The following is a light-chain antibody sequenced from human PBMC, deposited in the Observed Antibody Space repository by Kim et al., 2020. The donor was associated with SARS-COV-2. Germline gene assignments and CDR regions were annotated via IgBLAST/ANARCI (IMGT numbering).Light chain of an antibody. CDR1: QSVSSSY. V-gene: IGKV3-20*01. Sequence: EIVLTQSPGTLSLSPGERATLSCRASQSVSSSYLAWYQQKPGQAPRLLMYGASTRATGIPDRFSGGGSGTDFTLTISRLEPEDFAVYYCQQFGSIRPISFGQGTRLEIK. J-gene: IGKJ5*01. CDR2: GAS. CDR3: QQFGSIRPIS.